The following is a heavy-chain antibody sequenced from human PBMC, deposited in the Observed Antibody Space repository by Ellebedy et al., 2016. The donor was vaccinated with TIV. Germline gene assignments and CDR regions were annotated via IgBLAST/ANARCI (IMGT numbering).Heavy chain of an antibody. Sequence: ASVKVSCXASGYTFTSYGISWVRQAPGQGLEWMGWISAYNCNTNYAQKLQGRVTMTTDTSTSTAYMELRSLRSDDTAVYYCARVKSARGLRLPGAVDYWGQGTLVTVSS. D-gene: IGHD5-12*01. CDR2: ISAYNCNT. V-gene: IGHV1-18*04. J-gene: IGHJ4*02. CDR1: GYTFTSYG. CDR3: ARVKSARGLRLPGAVDY.